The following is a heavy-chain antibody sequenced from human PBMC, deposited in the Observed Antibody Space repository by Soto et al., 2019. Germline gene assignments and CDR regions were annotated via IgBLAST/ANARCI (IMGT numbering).Heavy chain of an antibody. V-gene: IGHV1-24*01. J-gene: IGHJ4*02. CDR2: FDPEEGEI. D-gene: IGHD3-16*01. CDR1: GHSLTDLS. Sequence: ASVKVSCKVAGHSLTDLSMHWVRQGPGRGLEWLGGFDPEEGEIIYAQNFQGRIRLTEDTSTDTALMELNSLKSEDTAIYYCATTRTTYVYDFDSWGQGTLVTVSS. CDR3: ATTRTTYVYDFDS.